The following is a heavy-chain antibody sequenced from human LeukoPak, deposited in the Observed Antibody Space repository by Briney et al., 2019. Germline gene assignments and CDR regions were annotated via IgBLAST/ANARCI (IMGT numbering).Heavy chain of an antibody. CDR3: ARSLFHSGSDY. CDR1: DDSIGDYY. V-gene: IGHV4-4*07. J-gene: IGHJ4*02. CDR2: VHLSGKR. Sequence: PSETLSLTCTVSDDSIGDYYWSWIRQSAGKGLEWIGRVHLSGKRDYNPSLKSRVTMSVDTSKNQFSLKLSSVTAADTAVYYCARSLFHSGSDYWGQGTLVTVSS. D-gene: IGHD1-26*01.